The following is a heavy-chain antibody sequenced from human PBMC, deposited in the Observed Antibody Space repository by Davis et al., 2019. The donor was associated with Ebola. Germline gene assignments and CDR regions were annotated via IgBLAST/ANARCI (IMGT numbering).Heavy chain of an antibody. CDR2: IYYSGST. J-gene: IGHJ4*02. V-gene: IGHV4-61*01. CDR1: GDSISSGHYY. Sequence: PSETLSLTCTVSGDSISSGHYYWSWIRQPPGKGLEWIGYIYYSGSTNYNPSLKSRVTISVDTSKNQFSLKLSSVTAADTAVYYCARADYYDRIDYWGQGTLVTVSS. CDR3: ARADYYDRIDY. D-gene: IGHD3-22*01.